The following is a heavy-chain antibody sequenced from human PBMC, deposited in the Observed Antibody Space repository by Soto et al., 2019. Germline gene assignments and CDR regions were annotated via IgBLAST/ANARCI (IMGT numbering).Heavy chain of an antibody. CDR1: GFTFDDYA. Sequence: DVQLVESGGGLVQPGRSLRLSCAASGFTFDDYAMHWVRQAPGKGLEWVSGISWNSGSIGYADSVKGRFTISRDNAKNSLYLQMNSLRAEDTALYYCAKDMSTVGRYYYYGMDVWGQGTTVTVSS. CDR3: AKDMSTVGRYYYYGMDV. V-gene: IGHV3-9*01. J-gene: IGHJ6*02. D-gene: IGHD4-4*01. CDR2: ISWNSGSI.